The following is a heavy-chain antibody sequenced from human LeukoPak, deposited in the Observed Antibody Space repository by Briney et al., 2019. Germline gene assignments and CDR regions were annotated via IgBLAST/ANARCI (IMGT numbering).Heavy chain of an antibody. CDR2: IYYSGST. CDR3: AREASGSYYLYYMDV. D-gene: IGHD1-26*01. Sequence: SETLSLTCTVSSGSISSGDYYWSWIRQPPGKGLEWIGYIYYSGSTYYNPSLKSRVTISVDTSKNQFSLKLSSVTAADTAVYYCAREASGSYYLYYMDVWGKGTTVTVSS. CDR1: SGSISSGDYY. J-gene: IGHJ6*03. V-gene: IGHV4-30-4*08.